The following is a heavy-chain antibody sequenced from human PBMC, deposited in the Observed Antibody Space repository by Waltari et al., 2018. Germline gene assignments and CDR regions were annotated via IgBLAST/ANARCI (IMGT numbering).Heavy chain of an antibody. D-gene: IGHD3-10*01. Sequence: EVQLVESGGGLVQPGGSLRLPCAASAMTFTTYSMNWVRQAPGKGLEWISYVRGDSGYIYDADAVRGRFTIPRDNAQNSMYLQMNTLRADDTAVYYCAGIRRGFWFFDLWGRGTLVTVSS. CDR2: VRGDSGYI. J-gene: IGHJ2*01. V-gene: IGHV3-48*04. CDR3: AGIRRGFWFFDL. CDR1: AMTFTTYS.